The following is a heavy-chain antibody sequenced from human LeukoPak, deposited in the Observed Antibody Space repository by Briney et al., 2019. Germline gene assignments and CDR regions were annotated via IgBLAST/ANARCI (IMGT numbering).Heavy chain of an antibody. CDR1: GFTFSYYG. CDR2: ISYDGSKK. CDR3: AKAGAVVVVAAKYFDY. Sequence: PGRSLRLSCAGSGFTFSYYGMRWVRQAPGKGLEWVAVISYDGSKKYYADSVKGRFTISRDNSKNTLYLQMNSLRAEDTAVYYCAKAGAVVVVAAKYFDYWGQGTLVTVSS. D-gene: IGHD2-15*01. V-gene: IGHV3-30*18. J-gene: IGHJ4*02.